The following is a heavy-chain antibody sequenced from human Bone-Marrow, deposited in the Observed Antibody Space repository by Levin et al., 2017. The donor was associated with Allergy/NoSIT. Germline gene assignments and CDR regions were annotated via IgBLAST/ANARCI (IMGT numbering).Heavy chain of an antibody. D-gene: IGHD6-19*01. V-gene: IGHV1-2*02. CDR3: ARDQRPTFLTTVPGSMAH. CDR1: GYTFSDYF. J-gene: IGHJ4*02. CDR2: INPKNGAT. Sequence: VASVKVSCKASGYTFSDYFIHWVRQAPGQGLEWMAWINPKNGATRYAQNFQGRVTVTRDTSIRAVHMELSRLRSDDTAVYFCARDQRPTFLTTVPGSMAHWGQGSLVSVSS.